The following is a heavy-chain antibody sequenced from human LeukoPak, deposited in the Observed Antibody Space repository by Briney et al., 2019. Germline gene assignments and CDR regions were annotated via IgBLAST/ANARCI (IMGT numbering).Heavy chain of an antibody. Sequence: PGGSLRLSCAASGFSFSNDWMCWVRQATGKGLEWVANINQDESKKYYVDSVKGRFTISRDNAKNSLYLQMSSLRAEDTAVYYCARDHAYRTDYWGQGTLVTVSS. CDR2: INQDESKK. D-gene: IGHD2-2*01. CDR3: ARDHAYRTDY. CDR1: GFSFSNDW. V-gene: IGHV3-7*01. J-gene: IGHJ4*02.